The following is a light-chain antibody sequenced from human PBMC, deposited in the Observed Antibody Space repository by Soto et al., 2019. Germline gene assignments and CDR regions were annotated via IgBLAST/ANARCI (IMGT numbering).Light chain of an antibody. J-gene: IGKJ5*01. V-gene: IGKV1-5*01. CDR1: QSISSW. Sequence: DIQMTQSPSTLSASVVDRVTITCRASQSISSWLAWYQQKPGKAPKLLIYDASSLESGVPSRFSGSGSGTEFTLTISSLQPDDFATYYCQQYNETFGQGTRLEIK. CDR2: DAS. CDR3: QQYNET.